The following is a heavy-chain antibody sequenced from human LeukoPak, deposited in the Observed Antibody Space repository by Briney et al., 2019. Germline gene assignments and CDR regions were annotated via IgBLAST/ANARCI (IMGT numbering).Heavy chain of an antibody. CDR2: ISWNSGSI. CDR3: AKVGYSYGYLDY. Sequence: PGGSLRLSCAASGFTFDDYAMHWVRQAPGKGLEWVSSISWNSGSIGYADSVKGRFTISRDNAKNSLYLQMNSLRAEDTALYYCAKVGYSYGYLDYWGQGTLVTVSS. J-gene: IGHJ4*02. CDR1: GFTFDDYA. V-gene: IGHV3-9*01. D-gene: IGHD5-18*01.